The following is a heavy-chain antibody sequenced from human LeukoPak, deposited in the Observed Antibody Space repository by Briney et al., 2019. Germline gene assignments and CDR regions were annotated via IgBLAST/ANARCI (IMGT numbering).Heavy chain of an antibody. Sequence: GESLKISCKGSGYSFTSYWIGWVRQMPGKGLEWMGIIYPGDSDTRYSPSFQGQVTISADKSISTAYLQWSSLKASDAAMYYCARRIGFCSSTTCYTWFDLWGQGTLVTVSS. CDR3: ARRIGFCSSTTCYTWFDL. J-gene: IGHJ5*02. D-gene: IGHD2-2*02. V-gene: IGHV5-51*01. CDR1: GYSFTSYW. CDR2: IYPGDSDT.